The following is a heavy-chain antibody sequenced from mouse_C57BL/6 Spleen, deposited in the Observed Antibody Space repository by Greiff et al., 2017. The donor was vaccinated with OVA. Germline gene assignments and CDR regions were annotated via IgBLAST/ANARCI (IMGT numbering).Heavy chain of an antibody. Sequence: DVQLVESGGGLVKPGGSLKLSCAASGFTFSDYGMHWVRQAPEKGLEWVAYISSGSSTNDYADTVKGRVTISRDNATNTLFLQMTNLRSADTAMYYCARQGYYYGSSYLEFAYWGQGTLVTVSA. CDR3: ARQGYYYGSSYLEFAY. CDR1: GFTFSDYG. J-gene: IGHJ3*01. CDR2: ISSGSSTN. D-gene: IGHD1-1*01. V-gene: IGHV5-17*01.